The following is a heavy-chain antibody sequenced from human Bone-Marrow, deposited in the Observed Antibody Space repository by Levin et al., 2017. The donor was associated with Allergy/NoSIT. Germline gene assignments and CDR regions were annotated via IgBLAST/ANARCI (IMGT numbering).Heavy chain of an antibody. CDR3: ASIHMITFGGVIVFFDY. Sequence: QPGGSLRLSCAASGFTFSSYAMSWVRQAPGKGLEWVSAISGSGGSTYYADSVKGRFTISRDNSKNTLYLQMNSLRAEDTAVYYCASIHMITFGGVIVFFDYWGQGTLVTVSS. D-gene: IGHD3-16*02. J-gene: IGHJ4*02. CDR2: ISGSGGST. CDR1: GFTFSSYA. V-gene: IGHV3-23*01.